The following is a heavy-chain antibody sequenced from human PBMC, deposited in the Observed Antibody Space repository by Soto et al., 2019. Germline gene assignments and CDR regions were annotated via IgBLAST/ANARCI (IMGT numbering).Heavy chain of an antibody. Sequence: GGSLRLSCAASGFTFSNAWMNWVRQAPGKGLEWVAVISYDGSNKYYADSVKGRFTISRDNSKNTLYLQMNSLRAEDTAVYYCARDSGLGGYDDYCYGMDVWGQGTTVTVSS. D-gene: IGHD5-12*01. CDR1: GFTFSNAW. CDR2: ISYDGSNK. CDR3: ARDSGLGGYDDYCYGMDV. J-gene: IGHJ6*02. V-gene: IGHV3-30-3*01.